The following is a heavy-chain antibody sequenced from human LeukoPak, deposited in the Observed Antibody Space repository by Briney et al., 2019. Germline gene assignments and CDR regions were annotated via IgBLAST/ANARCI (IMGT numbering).Heavy chain of an antibody. CDR1: GFTFSSYG. D-gene: IGHD2-2*01. Sequence: PGGSLRLSCAASGFTFSSYGMHWVRQAPGKGLEWVSYISSSSSTIYYADSVKGRFTISRDNAKNSLYLQMNSLRAEDTAVYYCARESSADIVVVPAAPGIYMDVWGKGTTVTVSS. CDR2: ISSSSSTI. V-gene: IGHV3-48*01. J-gene: IGHJ6*03. CDR3: ARESSADIVVVPAAPGIYMDV.